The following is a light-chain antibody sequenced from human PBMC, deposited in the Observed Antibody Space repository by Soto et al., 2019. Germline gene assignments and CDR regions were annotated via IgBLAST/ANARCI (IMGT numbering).Light chain of an antibody. CDR2: ANN. CDR3: AAWDDSLNGVI. J-gene: IGLJ2*01. Sequence: QSVLTQPPSVSGAPGQRVTISCAGSSSNIGSGYDVHWYQQFPGTAPKLLIYANNNRPSGVPDRFSGSKSGSSASLAISGLQFEDEADYYCAAWDDSLNGVIFGGGTKLTVL. CDR1: SSNIGSGYD. V-gene: IGLV1-40*01.